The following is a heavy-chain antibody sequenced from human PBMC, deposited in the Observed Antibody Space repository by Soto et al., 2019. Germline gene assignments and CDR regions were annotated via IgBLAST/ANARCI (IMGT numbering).Heavy chain of an antibody. CDR3: ARGYCSAVGCYVHYYYGFDV. Sequence: HPGGSLRLSCAAAGFTFRNYAMNWVRQAPGKGLELVSSISSNGGSAYYADSVKGRFTIPRDKSKNTLYLQMNSRRAGDTAVYYCARGYCSAVGCYVHYYYGFDVWGQGTTVTVSS. CDR1: GFTFRNYA. V-gene: IGHV3-23*01. J-gene: IGHJ6*02. CDR2: ISSNGGSA. D-gene: IGHD2-15*01.